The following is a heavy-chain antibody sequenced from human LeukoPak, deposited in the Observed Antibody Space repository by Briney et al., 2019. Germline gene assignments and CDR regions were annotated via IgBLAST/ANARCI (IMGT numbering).Heavy chain of an antibody. CDR2: ISGSGGST. J-gene: IGHJ3*02. D-gene: IGHD3-22*01. CDR1: GFTFSSYA. V-gene: IGHV3-23*01. CDR3: AKAWGERYYYDEGAFDI. Sequence: QPGGSLRLSCAASGFTFSSYAMSWVRQAPGKGLEWVSAISGSGGSTYYADSVKGRFTISRDNSKNTLYLQMNSLRAEDTALYYCAKAWGERYYYDEGAFDIWGQGTMVTVSS.